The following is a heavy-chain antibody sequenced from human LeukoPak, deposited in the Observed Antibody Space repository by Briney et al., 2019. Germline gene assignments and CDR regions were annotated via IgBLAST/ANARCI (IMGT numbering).Heavy chain of an antibody. V-gene: IGHV1-18*01. CDR3: ARDRQQPTSRGPRRFDY. Sequence: ASVKVSCKASGYTFTSYGISWVRQAPGQGLEWMGRISAYNGNTNYAQKLQGRVTMTTDTSTSTAYMELRSLRPDDTAVYYCARDRQQPTSRGPRRFDYWGQGTLVTVSS. CDR1: GYTFTSYG. J-gene: IGHJ4*02. D-gene: IGHD6-13*01. CDR2: ISAYNGNT.